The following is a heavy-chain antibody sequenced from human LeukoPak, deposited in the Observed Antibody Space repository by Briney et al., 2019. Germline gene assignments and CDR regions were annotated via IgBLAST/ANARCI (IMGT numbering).Heavy chain of an antibody. CDR1: GGSISSTTYY. Sequence: SETLSPTCTVSGGSISSTTYYWGWIRQAPGKGLEWIGSMYYSGSTYYNPSLKSRVTISVDRSKNQFSLKLSSVTAADTAVYYCARGSQYNYDSSGYYSHDYWGQGTLVTVSS. V-gene: IGHV4-39*01. CDR3: ARGSQYNYDSSGYYSHDY. D-gene: IGHD3-22*01. J-gene: IGHJ4*02. CDR2: MYYSGST.